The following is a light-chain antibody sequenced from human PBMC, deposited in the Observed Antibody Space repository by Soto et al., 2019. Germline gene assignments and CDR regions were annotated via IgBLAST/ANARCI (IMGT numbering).Light chain of an antibody. V-gene: IGKV3-11*01. CDR1: QSVSSY. CDR3: QQRSNWPLIFT. Sequence: EIVLTQSPATLYLSPGERATLSCRASQSVSSYLAWYQQKPGQAPRLLIYDASNRATGITARFSGSGSGTDFTLTISSLEPEDCAVYYCQQRSNWPLIFTFGPGTKVDIK. CDR2: DAS. J-gene: IGKJ3*01.